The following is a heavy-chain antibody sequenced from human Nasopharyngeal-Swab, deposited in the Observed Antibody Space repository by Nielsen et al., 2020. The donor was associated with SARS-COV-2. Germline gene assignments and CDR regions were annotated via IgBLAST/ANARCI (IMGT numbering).Heavy chain of an antibody. CDR2: FYWDDDK. D-gene: IGHD6-13*01. CDR1: GFSLSTSGVG. V-gene: IGHV2-5*02. Sequence: SGPTLVKPTQTLTLTCTFSGFSLSTSGVGVGWIRQPPGKALEWLALFYWDDDKRYSPSLKSRLTTTKDTSKNQVVLTMTNMDPVDTATYYCAHSSSTAYYFDYWGQGTLVTVSS. J-gene: IGHJ4*02. CDR3: AHSSSTAYYFDY.